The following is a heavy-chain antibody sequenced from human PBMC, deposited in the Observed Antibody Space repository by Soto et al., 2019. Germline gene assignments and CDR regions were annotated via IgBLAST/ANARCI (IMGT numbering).Heavy chain of an antibody. CDR1: GFTFSSYA. CDR3: AKPPFFYSSSWYFDY. J-gene: IGHJ4*02. D-gene: IGHD6-13*01. V-gene: IGHV3-23*01. Sequence: LRLSCAASGFTFSSYAMSWVRQAPGKGLEWVSAISGSGGSTYYADSVKGRFTISRDNSKNTLYLQMNSLRAEDTAVYYCAKPPFFYSSSWYFDYWGQGTLVTVSS. CDR2: ISGSGGST.